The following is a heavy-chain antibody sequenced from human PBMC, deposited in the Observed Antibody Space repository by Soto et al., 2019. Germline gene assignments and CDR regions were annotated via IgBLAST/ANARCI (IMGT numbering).Heavy chain of an antibody. CDR3: ARTLEFCSGGSCYHPFDY. V-gene: IGHV3-30*03. CDR2: MSYDGSNK. J-gene: IGHJ4*02. D-gene: IGHD2-15*01. CDR1: GFTFSSYG. Sequence: GGSLRLSCAASGFTFSSYGMHWVRQAPGKGLQWVAVMSYDGSNKYYADSVKGRFTISRDSSKNTLYLQMNSLRDEDTAVYYCARTLEFCSGGSCYHPFDYWGQRTLVTVSS.